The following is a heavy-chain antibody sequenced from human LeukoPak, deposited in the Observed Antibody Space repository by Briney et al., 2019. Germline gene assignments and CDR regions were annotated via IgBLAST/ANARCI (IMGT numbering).Heavy chain of an antibody. V-gene: IGHV3-30*18. CDR2: ISYDGSNK. CDR3: AKSERYGGIIVIRYYYMDV. D-gene: IGHD3-16*02. J-gene: IGHJ6*03. CDR1: GFTFSSYG. Sequence: PGGSLRLSCAASGFTFSSYGMHWVRQAPGKGLEWVAVISYDGSNKYYADSVKGRFTISRDNSKNTLFLQMNSLRAEDTAVYYCAKSERYGGIIVIRYYYMDVWGKGTTVTVSS.